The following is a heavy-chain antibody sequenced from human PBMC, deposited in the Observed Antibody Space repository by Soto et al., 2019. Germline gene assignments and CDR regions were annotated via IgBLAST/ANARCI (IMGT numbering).Heavy chain of an antibody. D-gene: IGHD2-21*01. V-gene: IGHV3-21*01. CDR1: GFTFSSYS. J-gene: IGHJ6*03. CDR3: ARDGAYCGGDCYSYYNYMDV. Sequence: GGSLRLSCAASGFTFSSYSMNWVRQAPGKGLEWVSSISSSSSYIYYADSVKGRFTISRDNAENSLYLQMNSLRAEDTAVYYCARDGAYCGGDCYSYYNYMDVWGKGTTVTVSS. CDR2: ISSSSSYI.